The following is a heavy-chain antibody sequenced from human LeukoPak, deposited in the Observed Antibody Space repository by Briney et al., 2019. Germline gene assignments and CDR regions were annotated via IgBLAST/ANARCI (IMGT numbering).Heavy chain of an antibody. Sequence: ASVKVSCKASGYTFSSHDINWVRQATGQGLEWMGWMNPNSGDRGYAQKFQGRVTMTRDMSTSTDYMELSSLRSEDTAVYYCARDNSVEDTAWWFDPWGQGTLVTVSS. CDR2: MNPNSGDR. CDR3: ARDNSVEDTAWWFDP. D-gene: IGHD4-23*01. J-gene: IGHJ5*02. V-gene: IGHV1-8*02. CDR1: GYTFSSHD.